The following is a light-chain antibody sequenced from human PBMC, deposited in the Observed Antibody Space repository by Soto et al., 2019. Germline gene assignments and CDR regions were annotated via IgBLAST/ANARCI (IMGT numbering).Light chain of an antibody. V-gene: IGKV3-20*01. J-gene: IGKJ5*01. Sequence: EIVLTQSPGALSLSPWERATHSCWASESVGDYLAWYQQKPGQAPRLLIYGATKRTSGTPDRFSGTCSETAFTLAISKLEPGDFAVYYCQQYVTSPAITFGQGTRLEIK. CDR2: GAT. CDR3: QQYVTSPAIT. CDR1: ESVGDY.